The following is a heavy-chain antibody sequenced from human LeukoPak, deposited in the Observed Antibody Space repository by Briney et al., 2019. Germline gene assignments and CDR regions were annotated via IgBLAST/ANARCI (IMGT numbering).Heavy chain of an antibody. D-gene: IGHD2-2*01. CDR3: VHIVVVPAAIGDYYYYGMDV. CDR2: IIPILGIA. Sequence: SVKVSCKASGGTFSSYAISWVRQAPGQGLEWMGRIIPILGIANYAQKFQGRVTITADKSTSTAYMELSSLRSEDTAVYYCVHIVVVPAAIGDYYYYGMDVWGQGTTVTVSS. V-gene: IGHV1-69*04. J-gene: IGHJ6*02. CDR1: GGTFSSYA.